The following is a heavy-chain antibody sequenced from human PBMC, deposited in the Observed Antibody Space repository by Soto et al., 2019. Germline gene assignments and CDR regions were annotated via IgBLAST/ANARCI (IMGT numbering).Heavy chain of an antibody. Sequence: QITLKESGPTLVKPTQTLTLICTFSGFSLNTSGVGVGWIPQPPGKALEWLALVYWDDDKRYSPSLKSRLTTTKDTSKNPVVFTMTNMYPGDTAPYYCSHSAAPTFLDYWGQGTMVTVSS. CDR1: GFSLNTSGVG. CDR3: SHSAAPTFLDY. V-gene: IGHV2-5*02. CDR2: VYWDDDK. J-gene: IGHJ4*02.